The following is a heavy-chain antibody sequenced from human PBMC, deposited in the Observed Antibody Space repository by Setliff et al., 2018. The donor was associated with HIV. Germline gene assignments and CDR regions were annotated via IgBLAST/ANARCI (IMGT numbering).Heavy chain of an antibody. D-gene: IGHD2-2*02. J-gene: IGHJ5*02. Sequence: SVKVSCKASGGAFISHTFTWVRQAPGQGLEWMGRIIPILGIPNYAQNFQGRLTISADKSTRTAYLELSSLRSGDSAVYFCAKEQEIGSYLDPWGQGTLVTVSS. V-gene: IGHV1-69*04. CDR2: IIPILGIP. CDR1: GGAFISHT. CDR3: AKEQEIGSYLDP.